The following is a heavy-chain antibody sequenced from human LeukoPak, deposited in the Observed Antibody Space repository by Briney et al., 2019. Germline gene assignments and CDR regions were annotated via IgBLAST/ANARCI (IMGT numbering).Heavy chain of an antibody. D-gene: IGHD3-22*01. CDR2: IYPGDSDT. CDR3: ARRYYYGSSGSTFDY. Sequence: GESLKISCKGSGYSFTSYWIGWVRQMPGKGLEWMGIIYPGDSDTRNSPSFQGQVTISADKSISTAYLQWSSLKASDTAMYYCARRYYYGSSGSTFDYWGQGTLVTVSS. V-gene: IGHV5-51*01. J-gene: IGHJ4*02. CDR1: GYSFTSYW.